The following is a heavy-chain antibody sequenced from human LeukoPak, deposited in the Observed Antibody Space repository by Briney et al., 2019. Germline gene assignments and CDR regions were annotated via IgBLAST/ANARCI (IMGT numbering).Heavy chain of an antibody. Sequence: ASVKVSCKASGYTFTDYYMHWVRQAPGQGLEWMGWINPKSGGTNYARKFLGRVTMTRDTSISTAYMELSRLRSDDTAVYYCARDQGDRGVLYYYYYYMDVWGKGTTVTVSS. J-gene: IGHJ6*03. V-gene: IGHV1-2*02. CDR2: INPKSGGT. CDR1: GYTFTDYY. CDR3: ARDQGDRGVLYYYYYYMDV. D-gene: IGHD3-10*01.